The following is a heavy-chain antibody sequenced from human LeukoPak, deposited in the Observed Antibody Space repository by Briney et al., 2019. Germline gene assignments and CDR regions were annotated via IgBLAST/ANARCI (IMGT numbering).Heavy chain of an antibody. Sequence: VGSLRLSCAASGFPFSSFDIHWVRQPTGKSLEWVSVIGPAGDTYNVGSVKGRFTVSRDSARNSLYLQMNSLRAGDTAIYYCARAGAASGLDYWGRGTLVTVSS. CDR2: IGPAGDT. J-gene: IGHJ4*02. V-gene: IGHV3-13*01. CDR1: GFPFSSFD. CDR3: ARAGAASGLDY. D-gene: IGHD3-3*01.